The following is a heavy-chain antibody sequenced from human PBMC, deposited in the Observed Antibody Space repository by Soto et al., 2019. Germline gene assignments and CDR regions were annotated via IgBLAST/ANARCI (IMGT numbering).Heavy chain of an antibody. D-gene: IGHD3-3*01. V-gene: IGHV1-18*04. J-gene: IGHJ6*02. CDR1: GYTFTSYG. Sequence: QVQLVQSGAEVKKPGASVKVSCKASGYTFTSYGISWVRQAPGQGLEWMGWISAYNGNTNYAQKLQGRVTMTTDTSTSTAYMELRSQRSDDTAVYYCAREAGRFLEWLDYYYYGMDVWGQGTTVTVSS. CDR2: ISAYNGNT. CDR3: AREAGRFLEWLDYYYYGMDV.